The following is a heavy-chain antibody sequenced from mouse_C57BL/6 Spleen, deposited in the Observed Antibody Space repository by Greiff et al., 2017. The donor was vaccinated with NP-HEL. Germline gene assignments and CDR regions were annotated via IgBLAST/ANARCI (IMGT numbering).Heavy chain of an antibody. CDR2: IHPNSGST. Sequence: QVQLQQPGAELVKPGASVKLSCKASGYTFTSYWMHWVKQRPGQGLEWIGMIHPNSGSTNYNEKFKSKATLTVDKSSSTAYMQLSSLTSEDSAVYYCARSSDYSNLGFAYWGQGTLVTVSA. CDR1: GYTFTSYW. D-gene: IGHD2-5*01. J-gene: IGHJ3*01. V-gene: IGHV1-64*01. CDR3: ARSSDYSNLGFAY.